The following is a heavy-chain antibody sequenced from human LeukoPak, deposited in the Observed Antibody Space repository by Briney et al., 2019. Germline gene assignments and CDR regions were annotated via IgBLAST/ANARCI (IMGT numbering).Heavy chain of an antibody. CDR3: ARDCDRSGYYCY. V-gene: IGHV1-18*01. J-gene: IGHJ4*02. Sequence: ASVTVSFTASGYSFAIYGITWVRQAPGQGLEWMGWISAYNGNTNYAQLLQGRVTMTTDTSTSTAYMELRSLRSDDTAVYYCARDCDRSGYYCYWGQGTLVTVSS. CDR2: ISAYNGNT. CDR1: GYSFAIYG. D-gene: IGHD3-22*01.